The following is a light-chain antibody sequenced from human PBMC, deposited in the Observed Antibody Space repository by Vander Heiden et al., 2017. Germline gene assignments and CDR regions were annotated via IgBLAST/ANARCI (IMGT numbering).Light chain of an antibody. CDR1: QDINKY. Sequence: DIQMTQSPSSLSASVAERVTITCQASQDINKYVNWYQQKPGKAPKFLIYDASSLETGVPSRFSGSGSGTDFTFTISSLQPEDIGTYYCQQYANLPFTFGPGTQVDIK. CDR2: DAS. CDR3: QQYANLPFT. V-gene: IGKV1-33*01. J-gene: IGKJ3*01.